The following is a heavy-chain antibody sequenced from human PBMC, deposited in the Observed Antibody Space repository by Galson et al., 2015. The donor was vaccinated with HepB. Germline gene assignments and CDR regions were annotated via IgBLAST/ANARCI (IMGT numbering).Heavy chain of an antibody. CDR2: IADTGTT. J-gene: IGHJ4*02. CDR1: GASVRGYS. D-gene: IGHD2-21*02. V-gene: IGHV4-59*02. CDR3: ASMVTSGFFDN. Sequence: SETLSLTCTVSGASVRGYSWNWIRQPPGKGLEWIAYIADTGTTNYNPSLKSRVSILVDTSKNQFFLILNSMTTADTAVYYCASMVTSGFFDNWGQGPLVTVPS.